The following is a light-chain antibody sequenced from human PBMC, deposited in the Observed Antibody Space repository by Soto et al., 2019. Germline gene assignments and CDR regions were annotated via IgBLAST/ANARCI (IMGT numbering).Light chain of an antibody. CDR3: SSYTSTSAWV. CDR1: SSDVGGYNS. V-gene: IGLV2-14*01. CDR2: EVS. J-gene: IGLJ3*02. Sequence: QSALTQPASVSGSPGQSITISCTGTSSDVGGYNSVSWFQQHPGKAPQLIIYEVSNRPSGVSDRFSGSKSGNTASLTISGHQAEDETDYYCSSYTSTSAWVFGGGAKLTVL.